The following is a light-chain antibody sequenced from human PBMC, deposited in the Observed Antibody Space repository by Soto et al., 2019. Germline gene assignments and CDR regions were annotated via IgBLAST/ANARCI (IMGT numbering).Light chain of an antibody. CDR2: DAS. CDR3: QQANSFPLT. Sequence: DIQMTQSPSSLSASVGDRGTLTCRASQSISSYLNWYQQKPGKAPKLLIYDASSLQSGVPSRFSGSGSGTDFTLTISSLQPEDFATYYCQQANSFPLTFGGGTKVDIK. CDR1: QSISSY. V-gene: IGKV1-39*01. J-gene: IGKJ4*01.